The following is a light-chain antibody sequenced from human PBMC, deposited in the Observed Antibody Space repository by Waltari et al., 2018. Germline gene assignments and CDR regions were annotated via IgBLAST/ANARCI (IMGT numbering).Light chain of an antibody. CDR2: VNSDGSH. J-gene: IGLJ3*02. CDR1: SGHSSNV. Sequence: QLVLTQSPSASASLGASVKLTCTLNSGHSSNVVAWLTQQPEKGPRYLMKVNSDGSHSKGDEIPDRFSGSSSGAERYLTISSVQSEDEADYYCQTGGHGTWVFGGGTKLTVL. V-gene: IGLV4-69*01. CDR3: QTGGHGTWV.